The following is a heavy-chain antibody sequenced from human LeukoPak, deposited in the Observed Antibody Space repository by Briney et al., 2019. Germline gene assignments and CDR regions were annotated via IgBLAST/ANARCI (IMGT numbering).Heavy chain of an antibody. D-gene: IGHD3-10*01. CDR1: GGTFSSYA. Sequence: ASVKVSCKASGGTFSSYAISWVRQAPGQGLAWMGGIIPIFGTANYAQKFQGRVTITADESTSTAYMELSSLRSEDTAVYYCAREYGSGSLGYWGQGTLVTVSS. V-gene: IGHV1-69*13. CDR3: AREYGSGSLGY. CDR2: IIPIFGTA. J-gene: IGHJ4*02.